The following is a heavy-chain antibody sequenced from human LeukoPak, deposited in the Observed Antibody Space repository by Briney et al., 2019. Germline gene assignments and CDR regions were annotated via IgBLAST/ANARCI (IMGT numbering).Heavy chain of an antibody. D-gene: IGHD1-1*01. CDR3: ASVTGTTPCDY. V-gene: IGHV4-4*02. J-gene: IGHJ4*02. Sequence: PSGTLSDTCAVSGGSISSTNRWSWVRQPPGKGLEWIGEISHNGNTNYSPSLESRVTISVDKSKNHFSLNLSSVTAADTAVYFCASVTGTTPCDYWGQETLVTVSS. CDR1: GGSISSTNR. CDR2: ISHNGNT.